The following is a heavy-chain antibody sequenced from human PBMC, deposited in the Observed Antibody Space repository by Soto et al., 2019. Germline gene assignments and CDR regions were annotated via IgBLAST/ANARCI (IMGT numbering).Heavy chain of an antibody. D-gene: IGHD3-3*01. J-gene: IGHJ6*02. CDR1: GGTFSSYA. Sequence: QVQLLQSGAGVKKPGSSVKVSCKASGGTFSSYAISWVRQAPGQGLEWMGGIIPIFGTANYDQKFKGSVTNNANKSTNMAHMELRSLRSEDTAVYYCARDRDYDPRATMDVWGQGTTVTVSS. CDR3: ARDRDYDPRATMDV. V-gene: IGHV1-69*06. CDR2: IIPIFGTA.